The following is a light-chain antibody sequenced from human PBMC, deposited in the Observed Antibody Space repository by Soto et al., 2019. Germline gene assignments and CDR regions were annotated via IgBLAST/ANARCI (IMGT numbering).Light chain of an antibody. Sequence: EIVLTQSPATLSLSPGERATLSCRASQSVSGHLAWYQQKPGQAPRLLIYDASNRATGIPARFSGSGSGTDFTLTISSLEPEDFAVYYCQQRNIGRTFGQGTKV. CDR2: DAS. J-gene: IGKJ1*01. V-gene: IGKV3-11*01. CDR3: QQRNIGRT. CDR1: QSVSGH.